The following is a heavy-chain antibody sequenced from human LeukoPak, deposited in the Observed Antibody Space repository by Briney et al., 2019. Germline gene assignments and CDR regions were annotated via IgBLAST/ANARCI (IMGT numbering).Heavy chain of an antibody. Sequence: GGSLRLSCTASEFTLSNYWMHWVRQVPGKGLVWVSRFNNDGSIITYADSVKGRFTISRDNSKNTLYLEVISLTAEDTAVYYCAKDDAWLRFGEWSQGTLVTVSS. CDR2: FNNDGSII. D-gene: IGHD3-10*01. J-gene: IGHJ4*02. V-gene: IGHV3-74*03. CDR1: EFTLSNYW. CDR3: AKDDAWLRFGE.